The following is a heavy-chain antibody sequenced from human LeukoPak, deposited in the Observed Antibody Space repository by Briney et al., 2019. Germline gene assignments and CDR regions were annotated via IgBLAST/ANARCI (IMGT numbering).Heavy chain of an antibody. CDR3: ARDVIDGRGYSYGYDY. CDR2: VNASNGKT. Sequence: ASVKVSFKASGYTFISHAMHLVRQAPAQRLEWMGWVNASNGKTKYSQKFQGRVTITSDTSSSTAYMELSSLRSEDTAVYYCARDVIDGRGYSYGYDYWGQGTLVTVSS. V-gene: IGHV1-3*01. D-gene: IGHD5-18*01. J-gene: IGHJ4*02. CDR1: GYTFISHA.